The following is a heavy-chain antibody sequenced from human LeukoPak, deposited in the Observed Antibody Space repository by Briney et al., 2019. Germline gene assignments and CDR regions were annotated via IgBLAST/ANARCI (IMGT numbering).Heavy chain of an antibody. CDR2: IYHSGST. D-gene: IGHD1-20*01. Sequence: SETLSLTCTVSGGSISSSSYYWGWIRQPPGKGLEWIGSIYHSGSTYYNTSLKSRVTISVDTSKNQFSLKLSSVTAADTAVYYCARGGNWNYVDYWGQGTLVTVSS. CDR3: ARGGNWNYVDY. V-gene: IGHV4-39*07. J-gene: IGHJ4*02. CDR1: GGSISSSSYY.